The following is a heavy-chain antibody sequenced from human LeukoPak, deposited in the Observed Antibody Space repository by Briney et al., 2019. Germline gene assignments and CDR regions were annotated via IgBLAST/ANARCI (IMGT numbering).Heavy chain of an antibody. V-gene: IGHV3-23*01. CDR2: ISGSGGST. Sequence: GGSLRLSCAASGFTFSSYSMNWVRQAPGKGLEWVSAISGSGGSTYYADSVKGRFTISRDNSKSTLYLQVNSLRAEDTAIYYCAKDYNWNDVRGTMDYWGQGTLVTVSS. CDR1: GFTFSSYS. D-gene: IGHD1-1*01. J-gene: IGHJ4*02. CDR3: AKDYNWNDVRGTMDY.